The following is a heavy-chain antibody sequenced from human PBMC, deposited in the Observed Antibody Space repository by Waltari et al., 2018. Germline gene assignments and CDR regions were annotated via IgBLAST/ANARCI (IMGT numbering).Heavy chain of an antibody. D-gene: IGHD7-27*01. V-gene: IGHV1-24*01. Sequence: QVQLAQSGAEVKKPGASVKVSCKVSGYSLTALSMHWVRQAPGKGLEWMGGFAPKDAETIYAQKFQGRVAMTEDTSTDTAYMDLTSLTSEDTASYYCTTFNWGHDAFDLWGQGTMVTVSS. CDR2: FAPKDAET. CDR1: GYSLTALS. J-gene: IGHJ3*01. CDR3: TTFNWGHDAFDL.